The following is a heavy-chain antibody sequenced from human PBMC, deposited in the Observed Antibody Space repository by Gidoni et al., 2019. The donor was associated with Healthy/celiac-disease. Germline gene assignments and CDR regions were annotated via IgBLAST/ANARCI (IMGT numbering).Heavy chain of an antibody. CDR3: AKAQGGWELLEAFDY. J-gene: IGHJ4*02. CDR2: ISGSGGST. CDR1: GFTFRSYA. V-gene: IGHV3-23*01. Sequence: EVQLLESGGGLVQPGGSLILSCAAPGFTFRSYAMSWVRQPPGKGLEWVSAISGSGGSTYYADSVKGRFTISRDNSKNTLYLQMNSLRAEDTAVYYCAKAQGGWELLEAFDYWGQGTLVTLSS. D-gene: IGHD1-26*01.